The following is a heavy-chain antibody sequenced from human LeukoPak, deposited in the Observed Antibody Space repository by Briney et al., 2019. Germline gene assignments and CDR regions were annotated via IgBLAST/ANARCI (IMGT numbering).Heavy chain of an antibody. CDR1: GASISSYY. Sequence: SETLSLTCAVSGASISSYYWSWIRQPPGKALEWIGYIYYSGNTNYNPSLESRVTISVDPSKTQFSLTLTSVTAADTAVYYCSRAPGQWLGTGMDVWGQGTTVTVSS. CDR2: IYYSGNT. V-gene: IGHV4-59*01. D-gene: IGHD6-19*01. CDR3: SRAPGQWLGTGMDV. J-gene: IGHJ6*02.